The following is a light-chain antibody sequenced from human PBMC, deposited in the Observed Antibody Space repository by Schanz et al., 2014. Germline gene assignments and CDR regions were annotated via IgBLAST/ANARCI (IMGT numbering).Light chain of an antibody. CDR3: QQYATAPVT. CDR2: GAS. V-gene: IGKV3-20*01. J-gene: IGKJ2*01. Sequence: EIALTQSPGTLPLSPGERATLSCRASQSGSDSFLAWYQQKPGQAPRLLIYGASSRATGITDRFSGSGSGTDFTLSISRLEPEDFAVYYCQQYATAPVTFGQGTRLEIK. CDR1: QSGSDSF.